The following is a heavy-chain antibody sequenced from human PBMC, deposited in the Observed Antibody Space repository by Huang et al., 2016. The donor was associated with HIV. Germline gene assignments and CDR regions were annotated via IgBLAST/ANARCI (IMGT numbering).Heavy chain of an antibody. CDR1: GDSIGSGGQY. Sequence: QVQLQESGPGLVKPSQTLSLTCTVSGDSIGSGGQYWSWIRQPPGKGLEWIGLIYYRGSTYPNPALKSRVTISVDPSKNQFSLKLSSVTAADTAVYFCSRALYYHGSGSYSDYWGRGTLVAVSS. CDR2: IYYRGST. V-gene: IGHV4-30-4*08. D-gene: IGHD3-10*01. CDR3: SRALYYHGSGSYSDY. J-gene: IGHJ4*02.